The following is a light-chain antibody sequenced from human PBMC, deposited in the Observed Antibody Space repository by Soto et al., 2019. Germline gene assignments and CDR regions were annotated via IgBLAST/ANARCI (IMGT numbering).Light chain of an antibody. CDR1: SSDVGGYNY. V-gene: IGLV2-14*01. CDR2: DVS. J-gene: IGLJ2*01. CDR3: SSYTNSSPYVV. Sequence: QSALTQPASVSGSPGQSITISCTGTSSDVGGYNYASWYQQHPGKAPKLMIYDVSNRPSGVSNRFSGSKSGKTASLTISGLQAEDEADYYCSSYTNSSPYVVFGGGTKLTVL.